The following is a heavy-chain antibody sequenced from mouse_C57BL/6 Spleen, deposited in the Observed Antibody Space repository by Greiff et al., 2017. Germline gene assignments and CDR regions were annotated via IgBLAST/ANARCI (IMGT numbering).Heavy chain of an antibody. J-gene: IGHJ4*01. D-gene: IGHD4-1*01. CDR3: ASLPGSYAMDY. Sequence: VQLQQSGAELVMPGASVKLSCKASGYTFTSYWMHWVKQRPGQGLEWIAEIDPSDSYTYYNQKFKGKSTLTVDKSSSTAYMQLSSLTSEDSAVYYCASLPGSYAMDYGGQGTTVTVSS. V-gene: IGHV1-69*01. CDR2: IDPSDSYT. CDR1: GYTFTSYW.